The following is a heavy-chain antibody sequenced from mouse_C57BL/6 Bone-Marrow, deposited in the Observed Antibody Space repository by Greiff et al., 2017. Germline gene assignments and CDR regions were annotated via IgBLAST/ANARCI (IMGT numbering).Heavy chain of an antibody. CDR1: GYTFTSYW. V-gene: IGHV1-64*01. CDR3: ARDYSNYERAMDY. CDR2: INPNSGST. Sequence: QVQLQQPGAELVKPGASVKLSCKASGYTFTSYWMHWVKQRPGQGLEWIGLINPNSGSTNYNEKFKSKATLTVDKSSSTAYMQLSSLTSEDSAVYYCARDYSNYERAMDYWGQGTSVTVSS. D-gene: IGHD2-5*01. J-gene: IGHJ4*01.